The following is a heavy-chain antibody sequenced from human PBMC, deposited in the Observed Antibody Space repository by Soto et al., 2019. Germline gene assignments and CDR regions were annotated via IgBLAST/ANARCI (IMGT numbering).Heavy chain of an antibody. CDR2: IYYSGSS. Sequence: SETLFLTCTVSGDSISTDYWSWIRQPPGKGREWIGYIYYSGSSNYNPSLKNRVTISVDTSKNQFSLKLSSVTAADTAVYYCARGGGVYYFDYWGQGTLVTVS. CDR1: GDSISTDY. CDR3: ARGGGVYYFDY. J-gene: IGHJ4*02. V-gene: IGHV4-59*01. D-gene: IGHD2-8*02.